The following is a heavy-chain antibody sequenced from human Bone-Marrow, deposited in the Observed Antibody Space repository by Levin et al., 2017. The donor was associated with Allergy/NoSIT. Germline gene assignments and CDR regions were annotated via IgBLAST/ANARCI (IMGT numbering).Heavy chain of an antibody. CDR3: ASSPGDYYGMDV. CDR2: IYLSGSL. Sequence: SETLSLTCAVSGDSINSGYYSWSWIRQPPGKGLEWIGYIYLSGSLYYNPSLESRVTISVDRSKNQFSLKLNSVTAADTATYYCASSPGDYYGMDVWGQGTTVTVSS. J-gene: IGHJ6*02. CDR1: GDSINSGYYS. V-gene: IGHV4-30-2*01. D-gene: IGHD7-27*01.